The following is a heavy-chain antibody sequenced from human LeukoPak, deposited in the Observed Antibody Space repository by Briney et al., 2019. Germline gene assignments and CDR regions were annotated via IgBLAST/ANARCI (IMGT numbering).Heavy chain of an antibody. D-gene: IGHD6-13*01. Sequence: GGSLRLSCAASGFTFSSSAMSWVRLAPGKGLEWVSSISNSGGGTYYAESVKGRFTISRDNSKNTLYLQMSSLRAEDTAIYYCARPAYSSSWYYFEYWGQGTLVTVSS. V-gene: IGHV3-23*01. J-gene: IGHJ4*02. CDR1: GFTFSSSA. CDR2: ISNSGGGT. CDR3: ARPAYSSSWYYFEY.